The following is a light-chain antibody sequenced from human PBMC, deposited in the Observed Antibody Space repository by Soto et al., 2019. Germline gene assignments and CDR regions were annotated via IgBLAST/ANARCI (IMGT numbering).Light chain of an antibody. CDR1: QSVGSDY. Sequence: ELVLTQSPGTLSLSPGARATLSCRASQSVGSDYLAWYQQKHGQAPRLLIYDASTRATGIPDRFSVSGSGTDFTLNISRLEPEDCEVYYCQQYGSSPLTFGGGTKVDIK. J-gene: IGKJ4*01. CDR2: DAS. CDR3: QQYGSSPLT. V-gene: IGKV3-20*01.